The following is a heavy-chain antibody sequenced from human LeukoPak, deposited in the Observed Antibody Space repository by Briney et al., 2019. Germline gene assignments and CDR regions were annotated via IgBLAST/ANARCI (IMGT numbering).Heavy chain of an antibody. CDR2: ISYTGTT. Sequence: PSETLSLTCTVSGGSVISAGYYCSWIRQSPGKRLEWIGYISYTGTTNYNPSLRSRVTISVDMSKNQIFLKLNSVTAADTAVYHCASPSGGRYRDDALDIWGQGTMVTVSS. V-gene: IGHV4-61*08. J-gene: IGHJ3*02. D-gene: IGHD3-10*01. CDR3: ASPSGGRYRDDALDI. CDR1: GGSVISAGYY.